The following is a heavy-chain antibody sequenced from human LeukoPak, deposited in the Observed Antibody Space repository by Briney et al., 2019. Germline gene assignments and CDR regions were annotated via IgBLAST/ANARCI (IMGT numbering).Heavy chain of an antibody. D-gene: IGHD6-19*01. CDR1: GGSISDYY. CDR3: ARGDSSGFSFWDY. Sequence: SETLSLTCTVSGGSISDYYWSWIRQPAGKGLEWIGCIYSSGSTNYNPSLKSRVTMSADTSKNQFSLKLTSVTAADTAVYYCARGDSSGFSFWDYWGQGTLVTVSS. CDR2: IYSSGST. J-gene: IGHJ4*02. V-gene: IGHV4-4*07.